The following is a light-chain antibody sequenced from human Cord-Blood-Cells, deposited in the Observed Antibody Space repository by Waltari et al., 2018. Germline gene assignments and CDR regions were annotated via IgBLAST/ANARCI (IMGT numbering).Light chain of an antibody. CDR3: QQYNNWPPLT. V-gene: IGKV3-15*01. J-gene: IGKJ4*01. CDR2: GAS. Sequence: EIVMTQSPATLSVSPGERATLSCRASQSVSSNLAWYQQKPGQAPRLLSYGASTMATGIPDRFSGSGSGTEFTLTISSLQSEDFAVNYWQQYNNWPPLTFGGGTKVEIK. CDR1: QSVSSN.